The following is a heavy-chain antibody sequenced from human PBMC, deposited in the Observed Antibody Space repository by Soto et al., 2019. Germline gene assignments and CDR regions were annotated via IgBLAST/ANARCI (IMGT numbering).Heavy chain of an antibody. CDR2: INPGGGST. CDR3: AREMAKRFLEWLLYRAEGYYYYGMDV. J-gene: IGHJ6*02. CDR1: GYTFTSYY. V-gene: IGHV1-46*01. D-gene: IGHD3-3*01. Sequence: ASVKVSCKASGYTFTSYYMHWVRQAPGQGLEWMGIINPGGGSTSYAQKFQGRVTMTRDTSTSTVYMELSSLRSEDTAVYYCAREMAKRFLEWLLYRAEGYYYYGMDVWGQGTTVTVSS.